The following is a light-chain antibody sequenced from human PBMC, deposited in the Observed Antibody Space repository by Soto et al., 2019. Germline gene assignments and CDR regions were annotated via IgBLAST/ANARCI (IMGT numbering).Light chain of an antibody. CDR1: SSNIGSNY. CDR2: RND. Sequence: QSVLTQPPSASGTPGQRVTISCSGSSSNIGSNYVYWYQQIPVTAPKLLIYRNDQRPSGVPDRLSGSKSGTSASLAISGLRSEDEADYYCASWDDTLSGPVFGGGTQLTVL. J-gene: IGLJ7*01. CDR3: ASWDDTLSGPV. V-gene: IGLV1-47*01.